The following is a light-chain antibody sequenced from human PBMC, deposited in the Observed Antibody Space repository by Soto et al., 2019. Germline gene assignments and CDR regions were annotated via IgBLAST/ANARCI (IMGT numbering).Light chain of an antibody. J-gene: IGLJ1*01. V-gene: IGLV2-23*02. Sequence: QSALNQPASVSGSPGRSITISCTGTSSDVGSYNLVSWYQQHPGKAPKLMIYEVSKRPSGVSNRFSGSKSGNTASLTISGLQAEDEADYYCCSYAGSSTLYVFGTGTKATVL. CDR1: SSDVGSYNL. CDR2: EVS. CDR3: CSYAGSSTLYV.